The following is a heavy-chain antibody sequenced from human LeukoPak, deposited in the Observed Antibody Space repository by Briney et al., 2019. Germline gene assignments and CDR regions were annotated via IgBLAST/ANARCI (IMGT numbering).Heavy chain of an antibody. CDR2: ISGSGSPT. CDR3: ARDSKFSFDY. V-gene: IGHV3-48*04. Sequence: PGGSLRLSCAASGFTFSSYSMNWVRQAPGKGLEWISYISGSGSPTSYADSMKGRLTISRDNAKSSLYLQVNSLRAEDTAVYYCARDSKFSFDYWGQGALVTVSS. J-gene: IGHJ4*02. CDR1: GFTFSSYS.